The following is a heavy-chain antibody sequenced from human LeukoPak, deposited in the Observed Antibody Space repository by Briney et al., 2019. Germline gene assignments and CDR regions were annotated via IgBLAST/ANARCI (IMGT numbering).Heavy chain of an antibody. CDR3: ARDSGPGYYYDSSGCLDY. Sequence: GSLRLSCAASGFTFSSYAMHWVRQAPGKGLEWVAVISYDGSNKYYADSVKGRFTISRDNSKNTLYLQMNSLRAEDTAVYYCARDSGPGYYYDSSGCLDYWGQGTLVTVSS. CDR1: GFTFSSYA. J-gene: IGHJ4*02. V-gene: IGHV3-30-3*01. CDR2: ISYDGSNK. D-gene: IGHD3-22*01.